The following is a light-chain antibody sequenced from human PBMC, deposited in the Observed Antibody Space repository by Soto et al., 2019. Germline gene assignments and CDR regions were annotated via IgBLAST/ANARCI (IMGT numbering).Light chain of an antibody. CDR2: DAS. CDR3: QQYNSYPWT. Sequence: DSQVTQSPSTLSASVVYRVTITCRASQSISSWLAWYQQKPGKAPKLLIYDASSLESGVPSRFSGSGSGTEFTLTITSLQPDDFANYYCQQYNSYPWTFGQGTKVDXK. J-gene: IGKJ1*01. V-gene: IGKV1-5*01. CDR1: QSISSW.